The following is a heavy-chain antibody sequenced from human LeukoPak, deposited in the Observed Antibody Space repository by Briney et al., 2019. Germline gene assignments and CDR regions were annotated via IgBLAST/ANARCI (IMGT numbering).Heavy chain of an antibody. CDR2: ISPDGSYT. CDR1: GFVFSDFY. Sequence: GGSLRLSCAGFGFVFSDFYINWIRHSPGKGLEWLAYISPDGSYTTYGDSVKGRFIISRDNAKNSVSLQMNSLRVEDTAVYFCASDQVSGVFDYWGQGARVTVS. CDR3: ASDQVSGVFDY. V-gene: IGHV3-11*05. J-gene: IGHJ4*02. D-gene: IGHD5/OR15-5a*01.